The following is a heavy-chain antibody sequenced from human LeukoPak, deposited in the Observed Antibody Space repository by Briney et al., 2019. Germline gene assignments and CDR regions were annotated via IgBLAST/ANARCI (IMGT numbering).Heavy chain of an antibody. CDR2: ISSDGSNT. Sequence: ETLSLTCTVSGGSISSSSYYWGWIRQAPGKGLEHVSAISSDGSNTEYAASVKGRFTISRDNSMNTLYVQMNSMRIDDTAVYYCVKDRGGSVIQGNWFDSWGQGTLVTVSP. D-gene: IGHD2/OR15-2a*01. CDR3: VKDRGGSVIQGNWFDS. V-gene: IGHV3-64*05. J-gene: IGHJ5*01. CDR1: GGSISSSS.